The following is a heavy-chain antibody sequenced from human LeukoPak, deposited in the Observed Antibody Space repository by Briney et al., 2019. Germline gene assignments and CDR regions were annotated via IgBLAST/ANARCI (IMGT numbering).Heavy chain of an antibody. CDR1: GGSISSYY. CDR3: ARYRSGFLDY. V-gene: IGHV4-59*01. Sequence: PSETLSLTCTVSGGSISSYYWSWIRQPPGKGLQWIGYIYHSGSTNYNPSLKSRVTISVDTSKNQFSLKLSSVTAADTAVYFCARYRSGFLDYWGQGTLVTVSS. D-gene: IGHD6-19*01. CDR2: IYHSGST. J-gene: IGHJ4*02.